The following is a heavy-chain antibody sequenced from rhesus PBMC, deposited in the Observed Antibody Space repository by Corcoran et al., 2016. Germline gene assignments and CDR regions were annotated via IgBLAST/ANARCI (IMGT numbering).Heavy chain of an antibody. CDR2: TGGSFAVT. V-gene: IGHV4-65*02. D-gene: IGHD3-9*01. J-gene: IGHJ5-2*02. CDR3: ARHPFPYGGMDV. CDR1: GGSISSLDW. Sequence: QVQLQESGPGLVKASETLALTCAVSGGSISSLDWWTWIRQSPGKGLEGLGNTGGSFAVTYYSHSLKSRVTSSTAASKTQFSLKMSFVTAADTALYYCARHPFPYGGMDVWGRGLLVTVSS.